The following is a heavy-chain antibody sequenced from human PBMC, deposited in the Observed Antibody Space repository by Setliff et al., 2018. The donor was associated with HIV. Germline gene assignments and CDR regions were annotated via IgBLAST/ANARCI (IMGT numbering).Heavy chain of an antibody. CDR3: VRDRFTWAYCGGACGWFDP. Sequence: GASVKVSCKASGYTFTGYYMHWVRQAPGQGLEWMGRINPKSGGTNYAQKFQGRVTMTRDTSASTAHMELSSLRSEDTAVYYCVRDRFTWAYCGGACGWFDPWGPGTLVTVSS. D-gene: IGHD2-21*02. V-gene: IGHV1-2*06. CDR2: INPKSGGT. J-gene: IGHJ5*02. CDR1: GYTFTGYY.